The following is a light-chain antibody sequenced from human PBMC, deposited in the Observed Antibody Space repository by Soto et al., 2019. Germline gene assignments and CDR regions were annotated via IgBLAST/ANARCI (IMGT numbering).Light chain of an antibody. CDR2: TSN. J-gene: IGLJ1*01. CDR3: AAWDDSLHGYV. CDR1: SSNIGSNT. Sequence: QPVLTQPPSASGTPGQRCTISCSGSSSNIGSNTVNWYQQLPGTAPKLFIYTSNQRPSGLPDRFSGAKSGTSASLAISGLQYTDEADYDCAAWDDSLHGYVFATGTKLTVL. V-gene: IGLV1-44*01.